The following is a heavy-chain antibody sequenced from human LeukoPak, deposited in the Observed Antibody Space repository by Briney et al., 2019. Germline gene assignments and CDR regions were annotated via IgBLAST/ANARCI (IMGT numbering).Heavy chain of an antibody. V-gene: IGHV3-23*01. CDR3: ASSSSGWYKFDY. Sequence: GGSLRLSCAASGFTFSSYAMSWVRQAPGKGLEWVSAISASGDSTFYADSVKGRFTISIDNSKNTLYLQMNSLRAEDTAVYYCASSSSGWYKFDYWGQGTLVTVSS. D-gene: IGHD6-19*01. CDR1: GFTFSSYA. CDR2: ISASGDST. J-gene: IGHJ4*02.